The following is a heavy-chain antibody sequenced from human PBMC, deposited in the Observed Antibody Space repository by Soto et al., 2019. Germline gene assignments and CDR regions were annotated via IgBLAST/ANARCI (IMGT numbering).Heavy chain of an antibody. CDR2: IIPIFGTA. V-gene: IGHV1-69*13. D-gene: IGHD3-3*01. Sequence: ASVKVSCKASGGTFSSYAISWVRQAPGQGLEWMGGIIPIFGTANYAQKFQGRVTITADESTSTAYMELSSLRSEDTAVYYCATDRVTICGVVRHLLYYGMDGWGQGTTVTVSS. CDR1: GGTFSSYA. CDR3: ATDRVTICGVVRHLLYYGMDG. J-gene: IGHJ6*02.